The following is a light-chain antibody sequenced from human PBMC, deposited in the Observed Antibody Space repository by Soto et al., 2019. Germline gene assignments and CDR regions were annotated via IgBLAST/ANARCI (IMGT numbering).Light chain of an antibody. J-gene: IGKJ1*01. CDR1: QTISSW. Sequence: IQLTQTPSTQSGSQGARVTITYRANQTISSWLAWYQQKPGKAPKLLIYKASTLKSGVPSRFSGSGSGTEFTLTISSLQPDDFATYYCQHYNSYSEAFGQGTKVDIK. CDR3: QHYNSYSEA. V-gene: IGKV1-5*03. CDR2: KAS.